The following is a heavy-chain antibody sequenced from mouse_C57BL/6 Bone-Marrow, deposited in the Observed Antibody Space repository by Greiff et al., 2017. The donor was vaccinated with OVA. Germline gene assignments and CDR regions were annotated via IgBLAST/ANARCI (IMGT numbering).Heavy chain of an antibody. CDR1: GYTFNDYE. Sequence: QVQLQQSGAELVRPGASVTLSCKASGYTFNDYEMHWVKQTPVHGLEWIGAIDPETGGTAYNQKFKGKAILTADESSSTAYMELRSLTSEDSAVYYCTRGYSNYYAMDYWGQGTSVTVSS. D-gene: IGHD2-5*01. J-gene: IGHJ4*01. V-gene: IGHV1-15*01. CDR2: IDPETGGT. CDR3: TRGYSNYYAMDY.